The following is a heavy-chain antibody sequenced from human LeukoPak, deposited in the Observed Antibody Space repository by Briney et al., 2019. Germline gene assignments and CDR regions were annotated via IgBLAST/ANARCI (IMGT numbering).Heavy chain of an antibody. Sequence: GGSLRLSCAASGFTFDDYAMHWVRQAPGKGLEWVSGISWNSGSIGYADSVKGRFTISRDNAKNSLYLQMNSLRAEDTALYYCAVGGEGDAGGAEYFQHWGQGTLVTVSS. V-gene: IGHV3-9*01. CDR2: ISWNSGSI. J-gene: IGHJ1*01. CDR1: GFTFDDYA. D-gene: IGHD2-8*02. CDR3: AVGGEGDAGGAEYFQH.